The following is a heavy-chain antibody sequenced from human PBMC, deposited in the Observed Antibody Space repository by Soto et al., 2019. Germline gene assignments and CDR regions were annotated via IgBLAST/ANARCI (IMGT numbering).Heavy chain of an antibody. Sequence: PGGSLRLSCASSGFTFSSYGMHWVRQAPGKGLEWVAVISYDGSNKYYADSVKGRFTISRDNSKNTLYLQMSSLRAEDTAVYYCARDVDWAFDYWGQGTLVTVSS. J-gene: IGHJ4*02. CDR1: GFTFSSYG. CDR2: ISYDGSNK. D-gene: IGHD3-9*01. CDR3: ARDVDWAFDY. V-gene: IGHV3-30*03.